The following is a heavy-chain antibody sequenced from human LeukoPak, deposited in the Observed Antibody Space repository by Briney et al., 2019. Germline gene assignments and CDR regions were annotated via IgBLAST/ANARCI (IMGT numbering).Heavy chain of an antibody. CDR3: ARGAPYSGSGSYYNY. Sequence: PSETLSLTCAVYGGSFSGYYWSWIRKPPGKGLEWIGEINHSGSTNYNPSLKSRVTISVDTSKNQFSLKVNSVTAADTAVYYCARGAPYSGSGSYYNYWGQGTLVTVSS. CDR1: GGSFSGYY. V-gene: IGHV4-34*01. J-gene: IGHJ4*02. D-gene: IGHD3-10*01. CDR2: INHSGST.